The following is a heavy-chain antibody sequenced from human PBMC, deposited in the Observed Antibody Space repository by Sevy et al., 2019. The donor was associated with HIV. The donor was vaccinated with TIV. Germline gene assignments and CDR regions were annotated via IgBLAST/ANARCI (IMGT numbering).Heavy chain of an antibody. CDR2: VSRAGTT. D-gene: IGHD2-21*01. V-gene: IGHV4-34*10. CDR1: GGSFNNDY. J-gene: IGHJ5*02. CDR3: ARSVPAVLTGPVGLCFQVYSGWFDP. Sequence: SETLSLTCAVYGGSFNNDYWTWIRQPPGKGLEWIGEVSRAGTTQYNPSLQSRTTMSLDTSTNQFSLKLTSVTAADTAMYYCARSVPAVLTGPVGLCFQVYSGWFDPWGQGIMVTVSS.